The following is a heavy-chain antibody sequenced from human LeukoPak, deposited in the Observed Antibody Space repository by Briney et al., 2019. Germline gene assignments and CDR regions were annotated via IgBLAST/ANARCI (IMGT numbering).Heavy chain of an antibody. CDR2: IIPIFGTA. CDR1: GGTFSSYA. J-gene: IGHJ3*02. D-gene: IGHD3-22*01. Sequence: SVKVSCKASGGTFSSYAISWVRQAPGQGLEWMGGIIPIFGTANYAQKFQGRVTITTDESTSTAYMELSSLRSEDTAVYYCARGSHYYYDSSGYGNAFDIWGQGTMVTVSS. CDR3: ARGSHYYYDSSGYGNAFDI. V-gene: IGHV1-69*05.